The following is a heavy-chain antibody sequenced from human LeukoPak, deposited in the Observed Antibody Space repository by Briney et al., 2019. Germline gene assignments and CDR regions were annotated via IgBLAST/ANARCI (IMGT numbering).Heavy chain of an antibody. Sequence: GGSLRLSCAASRFNVNNYWMHWVRQAPGKGLVWVSRINEDGRVTSYAGSVRGRFTISRDSVENTLHLQMNSLRAEDTAVYYCVKDFGGNSDYWGQGTLVTVST. CDR2: INEDGRVT. V-gene: IGHV3-74*01. CDR1: RFNVNNYW. D-gene: IGHD4-23*01. CDR3: VKDFGGNSDY. J-gene: IGHJ4*02.